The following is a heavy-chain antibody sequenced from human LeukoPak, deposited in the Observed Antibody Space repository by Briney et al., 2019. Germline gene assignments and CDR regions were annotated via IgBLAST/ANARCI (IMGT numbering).Heavy chain of an antibody. CDR2: TRNKANSCTT. CDR3: ARGGIVVVPAAMDYYYYYGMDV. D-gene: IGHD2-2*01. V-gene: IGHV3-72*01. Sequence: PGGSLRLSCPASGFPFSDHYMDSVRQAPGKGLEWVGRTRNKANSCTTKYAASVKGRFTILRDDSKNSLYLQMNSLKTEDTAVYYCARGGIVVVPAAMDYYYYYGMDVWGKGTTVTVSS. CDR1: GFPFSDHY. J-gene: IGHJ6*04.